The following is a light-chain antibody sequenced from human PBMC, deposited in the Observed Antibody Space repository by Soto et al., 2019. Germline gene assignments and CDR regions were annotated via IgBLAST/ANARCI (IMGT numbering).Light chain of an antibody. Sequence: SYELTQPPSVSVARGQTARITCGGNNIGIKSVHWYQQKPGQAPVLVVYDDSDRPSGIPERFSGSNSGNTATLTISRVEGGDEADYYCHVWDSGTDQGVFGGGTKLTVL. CDR1: NIGIKS. CDR3: HVWDSGTDQGV. J-gene: IGLJ2*01. CDR2: DDS. V-gene: IGLV3-21*02.